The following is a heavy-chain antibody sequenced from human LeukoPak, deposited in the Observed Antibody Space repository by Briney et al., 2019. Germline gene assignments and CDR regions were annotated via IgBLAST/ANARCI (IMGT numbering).Heavy chain of an antibody. CDR1: GFTVSSNY. J-gene: IGHJ4*02. Sequence: PGGSLRLSCAASGFTVSSNYMSWVRQAPGKGLEWVSVIYSGGSTYYADSVKGRFTISRDNSKNTLYLQMNSLRAEDTAVYYCAKVPIPYYDSSGPDYWGQGTLVTVSS. D-gene: IGHD3-22*01. CDR3: AKVPIPYYDSSGPDY. CDR2: IYSGGST. V-gene: IGHV3-66*01.